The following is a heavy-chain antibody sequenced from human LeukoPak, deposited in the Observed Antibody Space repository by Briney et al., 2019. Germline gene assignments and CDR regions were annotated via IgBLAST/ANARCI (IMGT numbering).Heavy chain of an antibody. CDR3: ARERSPFDH. CDR1: DYSISSGYY. V-gene: IGHV4-38-2*02. J-gene: IGHJ4*02. Sequence: PSETLSLTCSVSDYSISSGYYWGWIRQFPRKGLEWIGSINHSGTTYYNPSLRGRVTVSVDTSKNQFSLKLSSVTAADTAVYYCARERSPFDHWGQGTLVTVSS. CDR2: INHSGTT. D-gene: IGHD3-10*01.